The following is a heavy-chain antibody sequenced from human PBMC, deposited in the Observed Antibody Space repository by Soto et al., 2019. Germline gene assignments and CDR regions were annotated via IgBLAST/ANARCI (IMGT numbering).Heavy chain of an antibody. Sequence: QVQLVQSGAEVKKPGSSVKVSCKASGGTFSSYSINWVRQAPGQGLEWMGEIIPIFGTANYAQKLQGRVTITADESTSTAYMALSSLRSEDTAVYYCARDGGSHSGGIDYWGQGTLVTVSS. J-gene: IGHJ4*02. CDR2: IIPIFGTA. V-gene: IGHV1-69*01. D-gene: IGHD1-26*01. CDR1: GGTFSSYS. CDR3: ARDGGSHSGGIDY.